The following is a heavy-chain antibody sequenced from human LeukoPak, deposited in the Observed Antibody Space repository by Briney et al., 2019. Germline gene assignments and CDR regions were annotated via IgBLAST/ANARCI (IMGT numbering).Heavy chain of an antibody. V-gene: IGHV3-64*02. CDR3: ARHFYGDYLDV. Sequence: GGSLRLSCAASGFTFSTYAIHWVRQAPGKRLEYISAISDSGSSTYYADSVKGRFTISRDNSKNTLYLQMGSLRAEDMAVYYCARHFYGDYLDVWSKGTTVTVSS. CDR2: ISDSGSST. J-gene: IGHJ6*03. D-gene: IGHD2/OR15-2a*01. CDR1: GFTFSTYA.